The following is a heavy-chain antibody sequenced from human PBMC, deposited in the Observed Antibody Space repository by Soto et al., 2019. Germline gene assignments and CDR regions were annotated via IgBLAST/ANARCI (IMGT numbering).Heavy chain of an antibody. D-gene: IGHD1-26*01. J-gene: IGHJ5*02. Sequence: PGGSLRLSCTVSGFAFRHNYLTWIRQAPGKGLEWLSYISTSGSPAYYADSVKGRFTISTDNAKKSLYLQMDSLRAEDTGVYYCATASIYYEAWGQGTLVTVSS. CDR2: ISTSGSPA. V-gene: IGHV3-11*01. CDR3: ATASIYYEA. CDR1: GFAFRHNY.